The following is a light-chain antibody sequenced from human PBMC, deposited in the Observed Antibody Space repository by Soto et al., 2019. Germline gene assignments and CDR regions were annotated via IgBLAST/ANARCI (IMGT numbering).Light chain of an antibody. Sequence: EIVLTQSPGTLSLSAGERATLSCRASQSVSSNYLAWYQQKPGQPPRLLISGASSRATGIPDRFIGSGSGTDFTLTISSLEPEDFAVYYCQHYGRSPPSWTFGQGTKVXIK. V-gene: IGKV3-20*01. CDR1: QSVSSNY. J-gene: IGKJ1*01. CDR3: QHYGRSPPSWT. CDR2: GAS.